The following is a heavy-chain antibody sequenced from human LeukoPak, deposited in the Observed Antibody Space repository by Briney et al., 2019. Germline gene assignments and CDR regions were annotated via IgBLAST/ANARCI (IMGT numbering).Heavy chain of an antibody. V-gene: IGHV3-21*01. J-gene: IGHJ6*04. CDR3: ARDPNDFWSGYPTGAAKDV. CDR2: ISSSSRYI. D-gene: IGHD3-3*01. Sequence: GGALRHSRAASLFTFSSYSMNCVCPAPGKGVEWVSSISSSSRYIYYTGSVRGGFTISRDNAKNSLYLQMNSLRAEDTAVYYCARDPNDFWSGYPTGAAKDVWSKGTTVTVSS. CDR1: LFTFSSYS.